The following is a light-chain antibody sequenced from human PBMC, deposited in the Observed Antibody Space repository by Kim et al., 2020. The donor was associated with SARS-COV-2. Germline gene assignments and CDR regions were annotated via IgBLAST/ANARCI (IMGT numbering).Light chain of an antibody. CDR1: SDNIGSNY. Sequence: GQGVTISCTGSSDNIGSNYVYWYQQHPGTAPKLLIYRKNQRPSGVPDRFSGSKSGTSASLAISGLRSEDEADYYCAAWDDSLSGVVFGGGTQLTVL. J-gene: IGLJ2*01. CDR2: RKN. V-gene: IGLV1-47*01. CDR3: AAWDDSLSGVV.